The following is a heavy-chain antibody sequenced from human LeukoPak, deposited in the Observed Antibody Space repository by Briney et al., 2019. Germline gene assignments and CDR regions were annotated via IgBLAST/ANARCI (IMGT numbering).Heavy chain of an antibody. V-gene: IGHV3-30-3*01. CDR2: ISYDGSNK. D-gene: IGHD6-19*01. Sequence: PGRSLRLSCAASGFTFSSYAMHWVRQAPGKGLEWVAVISYDGSNKYYADSMKGRFTISRDNPKNTLYLQMNSLRAEDTAVYYCARVGGIAVADKIDYWGQGTLVTVSS. CDR1: GFTFSSYA. CDR3: ARVGGIAVADKIDY. J-gene: IGHJ4*02.